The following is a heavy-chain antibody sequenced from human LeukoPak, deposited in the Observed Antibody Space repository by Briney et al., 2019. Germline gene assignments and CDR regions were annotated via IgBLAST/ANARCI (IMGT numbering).Heavy chain of an antibody. V-gene: IGHV4-39*01. CDR1: DASISSSSYY. Sequence: SETLPLTCTVSDASISSSSYYWGWIRQPPGKGLEWIGSIYYIGNTYYNPSLKSRVTISIDTSKNQFSLKLTSLTAADTAVYYCARQGSGSFLVYWGQGTLVTVSS. CDR3: ARQGSGSFLVY. J-gene: IGHJ4*02. D-gene: IGHD3-10*01. CDR2: IYYIGNT.